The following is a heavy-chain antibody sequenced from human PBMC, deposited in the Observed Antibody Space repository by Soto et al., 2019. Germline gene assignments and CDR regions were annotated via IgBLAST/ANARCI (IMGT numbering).Heavy chain of an antibody. CDR2: IVPMFGTT. CDR3: APALAEVHLWDAFEV. D-gene: IGHD2-2*01. V-gene: IGHV1-69*01. Sequence: QVQLVQSGPELKKPGSSVKVSCKAPGDTFNSYGISWVRQAPGQGLEWMGGIVPMFGTTNLARKFEDRVTITADELSTPVYMEIRGVTAEDTAVYYCAPALAEVHLWDAFEVWGHGTRVTVSS. CDR1: GDTFNSYG. J-gene: IGHJ3*01.